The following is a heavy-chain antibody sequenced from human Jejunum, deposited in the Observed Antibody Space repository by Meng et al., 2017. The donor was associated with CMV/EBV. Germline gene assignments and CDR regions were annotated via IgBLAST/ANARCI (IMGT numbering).Heavy chain of an antibody. CDR2: ISAYNGNT. Sequence: ISGVRQAPGQGLEWMGWISAYNGNTNYAQKLQGRVTMTTDTSTSTAYMELRSLRSDDTAVYYCAVDCSSTSCYTRVDYYYYGMDVWGQGTTVTVSS. V-gene: IGHV1-18*01. D-gene: IGHD2-2*02. CDR3: AVDCSSTSCYTRVDYYYYGMDV. J-gene: IGHJ6*02.